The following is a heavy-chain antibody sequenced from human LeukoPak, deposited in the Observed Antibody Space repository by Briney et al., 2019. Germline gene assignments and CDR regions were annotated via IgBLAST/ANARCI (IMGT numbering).Heavy chain of an antibody. CDR1: AFTFSSYA. J-gene: IGHJ4*02. CDR3: AKDVRVGEYYGSGSYFDY. CDR2: ISASGGST. Sequence: GGSLRLSCAASAFTFSSYAMSWVRQPPGKGLEWVSIISASGGSTYYADSVKGRFTISRDKSRNYLQMNSLRGDDTAIYYCAKDVRVGEYYGSGSYFDYWGQGTLVTVSS. V-gene: IGHV3-23*01. D-gene: IGHD3-10*01.